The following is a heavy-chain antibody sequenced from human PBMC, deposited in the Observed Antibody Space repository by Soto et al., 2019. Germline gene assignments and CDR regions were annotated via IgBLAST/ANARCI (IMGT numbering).Heavy chain of an antibody. D-gene: IGHD3-3*01. CDR3: ARDKRDLRFLEWSYYFDF. CDR2: IWYDGSNK. V-gene: IGHV3-30*19. Sequence: GGSLRLSCAASGFTFSSYGMHWVRQAPGKGLEWVAVIWYDGSNKYYADSVKGRFTISRDNSKNTLYLQMNSLRAEDTAVYYCARDKRDLRFLEWSYYFDFWGQGTLVTVSS. CDR1: GFTFSSYG. J-gene: IGHJ4*02.